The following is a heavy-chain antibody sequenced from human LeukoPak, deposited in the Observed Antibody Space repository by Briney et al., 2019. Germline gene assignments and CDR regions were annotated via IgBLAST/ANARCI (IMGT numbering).Heavy chain of an antibody. J-gene: IGHJ6*02. CDR2: IYTSGST. V-gene: IGHV4-61*02. CDR1: GGSISSGSYY. Sequence: SETLSLTCTVSGGSISSGSYYWSWIRQPAGKGLEWIGRIYTSGSTNCNPSFKSRVTISVDTSKNQFSLKLSSVTAADTAVYYCARVGYNYYGMDVWGQGTTVTVSS. CDR3: ARVGYNYYGMDV.